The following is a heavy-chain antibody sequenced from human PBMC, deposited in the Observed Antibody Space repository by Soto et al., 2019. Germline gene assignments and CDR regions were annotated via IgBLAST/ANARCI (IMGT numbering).Heavy chain of an antibody. CDR2: IWDDGSNK. J-gene: IGHJ6*02. CDR3: ARGRYYYDSSGYYSYYYYSMDV. Sequence: QVQLVESGGGVVQPGRALRLSCAASGFTFSSYGMHWVRQAPGKGLEWVAVIWDDGSNKYYADSVKGRFTISRDNSKNTLYLQMNSLRAEGKAVNYCARGRYYYDSSGYYSYYYYSMDVWGQGNTVTVSS. D-gene: IGHD3-22*01. V-gene: IGHV3-33*01. CDR1: GFTFSSYG.